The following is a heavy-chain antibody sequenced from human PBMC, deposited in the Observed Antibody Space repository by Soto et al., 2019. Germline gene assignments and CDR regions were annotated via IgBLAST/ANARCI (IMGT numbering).Heavy chain of an antibody. D-gene: IGHD2-21*02. CDR2: INAGNGNT. CDR1: GYTFSSYA. Sequence: QVQLVQSGAEVKKPGASVKVSCKASGYTFSSYAMHWVRQAPGQRLEWMGWINAGNGNTKYSQKFQGRVTITRDTAASKAYMELSSLRSEDTAVYYCASEYCGGDCYSAARYGMDVWGQGTTVTVSS. CDR3: ASEYCGGDCYSAARYGMDV. V-gene: IGHV1-3*01. J-gene: IGHJ6*02.